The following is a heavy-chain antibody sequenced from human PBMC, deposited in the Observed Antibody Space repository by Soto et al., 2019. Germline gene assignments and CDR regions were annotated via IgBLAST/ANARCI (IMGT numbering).Heavy chain of an antibody. CDR1: GFTFDDYA. CDR3: AKDMGGSGSPDYYYYGMDV. Sequence: HPGGSLRLSCAAPGFTFDDYAMHWVRQAPGKGLEWVSGISWNSGSIGYADSVKGRFTISRDNAKKSLYLQMNSLRAEDTALYYCAKDMGGSGSPDYYYYGMDVWGQGTTVTVSS. V-gene: IGHV3-9*01. CDR2: ISWNSGSI. D-gene: IGHD3-10*01. J-gene: IGHJ6*02.